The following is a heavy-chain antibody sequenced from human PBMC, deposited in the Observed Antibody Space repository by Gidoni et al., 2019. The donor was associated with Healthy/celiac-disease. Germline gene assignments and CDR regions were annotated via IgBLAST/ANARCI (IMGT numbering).Heavy chain of an antibody. J-gene: IGHJ5*02. CDR3: ARDSYYYDSSGYYRWFDP. D-gene: IGHD3-22*01. CDR1: GFTVSSNY. Sequence: EVQLVESGGGLIQPGGSLRLSCAASGFTVSSNYMSWVRQAPGKGLEWVSVIYSGGSTYYADSVKGRFTISSDNSKNTLYLQMNSLRAEDTAVYYCARDSYYYDSSGYYRWFDPWGQGTLVTVSS. CDR2: IYSGGST. V-gene: IGHV3-53*01.